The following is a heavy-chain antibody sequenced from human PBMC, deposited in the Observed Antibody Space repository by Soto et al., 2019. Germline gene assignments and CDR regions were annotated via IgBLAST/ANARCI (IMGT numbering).Heavy chain of an antibody. J-gene: IGHJ4*02. CDR2: IRGKAYGGAT. V-gene: IGHV3-49*04. CDR3: SREADYYYGTGEFDC. CDR1: GFTFGDYP. Sequence: SLRLSCTASGFTFGDYPMNWVRQAPGKGLEWVGFIRGKAYGGATEYAASVKGRFTISRDDSKSIAYLQMNSLKTDDTAVYYCSREADYYYGTGEFDCWGQGTLVTVSS. D-gene: IGHD3-10*01.